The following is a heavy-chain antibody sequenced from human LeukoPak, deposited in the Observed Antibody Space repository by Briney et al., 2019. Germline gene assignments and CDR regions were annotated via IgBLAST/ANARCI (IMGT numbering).Heavy chain of an antibody. J-gene: IGHJ3*02. CDR3: ARPDNLPNAFDI. Sequence: GESLKISCKGSGYRFTSYWIAWVGPMPGKGLGWMGIIYPGDSDTRYSPSFQGQVTISADRSISTAYLQWSSLKASDTAMYYCARPDNLPNAFDIWGQGTMVTVSS. D-gene: IGHD1-1*01. V-gene: IGHV5-51*01. CDR1: GYRFTSYW. CDR2: IYPGDSDT.